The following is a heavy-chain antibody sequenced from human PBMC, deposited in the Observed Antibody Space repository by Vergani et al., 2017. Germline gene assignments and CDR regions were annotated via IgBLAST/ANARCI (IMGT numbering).Heavy chain of an antibody. Sequence: EVQLVESGGGLVQPGGSLRLSCAASGFTVSSNYMSWVRQAPGKGLEWVSVIYSGGSTYYADSVKGRFTISRDNSKNTRYLQMNSLRAEDTAVYYCARPPAGTFADYYYGMDVWGQGTTVTVSS. CDR2: IYSGGST. V-gene: IGHV3-66*01. CDR1: GFTVSSNY. J-gene: IGHJ6*02. CDR3: ARPPAGTFADYYYGMDV. D-gene: IGHD6-13*01.